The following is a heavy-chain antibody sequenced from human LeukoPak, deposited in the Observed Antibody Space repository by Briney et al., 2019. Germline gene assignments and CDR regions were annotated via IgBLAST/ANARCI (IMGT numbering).Heavy chain of an antibody. J-gene: IGHJ3*02. V-gene: IGHV3-30*02. D-gene: IGHD4-17*01. CDR3: AKERFYGAATHAFDI. Sequence: GGSLRLSCAASGFTFSSYGMHWVRQAPGKGLEWVAFIRYDGSNKYYADSVKGRFTISRDNSKGTLYLQMNSLRAEDTAVFYCAKERFYGAATHAFDIWGQGTMVTVSS. CDR1: GFTFSSYG. CDR2: IRYDGSNK.